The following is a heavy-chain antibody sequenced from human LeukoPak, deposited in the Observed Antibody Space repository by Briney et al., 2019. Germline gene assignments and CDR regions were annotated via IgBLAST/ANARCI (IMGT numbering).Heavy chain of an antibody. CDR2: IYYSGST. CDR1: GGSISSSSYY. CDR3: ARSPGPPLRETFDY. D-gene: IGHD5-24*01. V-gene: IGHV4-39*01. J-gene: IGHJ4*02. Sequence: KPSETLSLTFTVSGGSISSSSYYWGWIRQPPGKGLEWIGSIYYSGSTYYNPSLKSRVTISVDTSKNQFSLKLSSVTAADTAVYYCARSPGPPLRETFDYWGQGTLVTVSS.